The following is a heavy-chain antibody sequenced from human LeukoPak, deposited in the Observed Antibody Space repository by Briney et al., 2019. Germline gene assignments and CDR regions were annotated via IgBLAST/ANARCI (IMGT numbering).Heavy chain of an antibody. J-gene: IGHJ2*01. CDR2: ISGSGGST. D-gene: IGHD1-26*01. CDR1: GFTFSSYA. V-gene: IGHV3-23*01. Sequence: GGSLRLSCAASGFTFSSYAMTWVRQAPGKGLEWVSSISGSGGSTYYVDSVKGRFTMSRDNSKNTLYLQMNSLRAEDTAIYYCAKDRTVGASYWYFDLWGRGTLVTVSS. CDR3: AKDRTVGASYWYFDL.